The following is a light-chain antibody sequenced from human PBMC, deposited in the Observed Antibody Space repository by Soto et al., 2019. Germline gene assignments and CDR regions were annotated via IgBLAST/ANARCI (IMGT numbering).Light chain of an antibody. Sequence: EIVLTQSPGTLSLSTGERATLSCRACQTIYSNVAWYQQRPGQAPRLLIYRASTRATGVPARFSGSGSGTEFTLTISSLQSEDFAVYYCQQYNNWPPRTFGQGTKVDIK. CDR2: RAS. V-gene: IGKV3-15*01. CDR3: QQYNNWPPRT. J-gene: IGKJ1*01. CDR1: QTIYSN.